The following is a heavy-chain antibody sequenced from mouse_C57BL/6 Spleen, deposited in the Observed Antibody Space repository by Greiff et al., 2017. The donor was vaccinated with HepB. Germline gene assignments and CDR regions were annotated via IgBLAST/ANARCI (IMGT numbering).Heavy chain of an antibody. V-gene: IGHV6-3*01. Sequence: EVKVEESGGGLVQPGGSMKLSCVASGFTFSNYWMNWVRQSTEKGLEWVAQIRLKSDNYATHYAESVKGRFTISRDDSKSSVYLQMNNLRAEDTGIYYCTGPHCYGSSYWYFDVWGTGTTVTVSS. CDR1: GFTFSNYW. CDR3: TGPHCYGSSYWYFDV. CDR2: IRLKSDNYAT. D-gene: IGHD1-1*01. J-gene: IGHJ1*03.